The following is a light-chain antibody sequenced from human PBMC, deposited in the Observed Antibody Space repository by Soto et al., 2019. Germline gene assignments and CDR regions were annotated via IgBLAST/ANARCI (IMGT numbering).Light chain of an antibody. V-gene: IGLV3-9*01. Sequence: SYELTQPLSVSVALGQTARITCGGNNIGSKNVHWYQQKPGQAPVLVIYRDSNRPSGITERFSGSNSVNTATLTISRAQAGEEADYYCQVWDSSTARLFGGGTKLTVL. J-gene: IGLJ3*02. CDR1: NIGSKN. CDR2: RDS. CDR3: QVWDSSTARL.